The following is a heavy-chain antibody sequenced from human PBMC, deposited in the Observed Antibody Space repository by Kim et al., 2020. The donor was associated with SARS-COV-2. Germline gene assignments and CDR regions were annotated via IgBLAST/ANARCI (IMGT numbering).Heavy chain of an antibody. D-gene: IGHD3-9*01. V-gene: IGHV4-34*01. CDR3: ARYEARGLTL. Sequence: SETLSLTCAVYGGSFSGYYWSWIRQPPGKGLEWIGEINHSGSTNYNPSLKSRVTISVDTSKNQFSLKLSSVTAADTAVYYCARYEARGLTLWGQGTLVTVSS. CDR2: INHSGST. CDR1: GGSFSGYY. J-gene: IGHJ4*02.